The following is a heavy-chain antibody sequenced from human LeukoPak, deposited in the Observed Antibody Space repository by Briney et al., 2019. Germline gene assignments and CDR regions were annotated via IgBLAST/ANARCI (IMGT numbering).Heavy chain of an antibody. V-gene: IGHV1-3*01. J-gene: IGHJ4*02. CDR2: INAGNGNT. CDR1: GYTFTSYA. D-gene: IGHD3-22*01. Sequence: ASVKVSCKASGYTFTSYAMHWVRQAPGQRLEWMGWINAGNGNTKYSQKFQGRVIITRDTSASTAYMELSSLRSEDTAVYYCARAEYYYDSSLAFDYWGQGTLVTVSS. CDR3: ARAEYYYDSSLAFDY.